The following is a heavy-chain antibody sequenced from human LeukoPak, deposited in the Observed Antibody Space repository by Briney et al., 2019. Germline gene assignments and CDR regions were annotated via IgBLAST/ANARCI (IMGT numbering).Heavy chain of an antibody. D-gene: IGHD3-16*02. J-gene: IGHJ6*03. CDR3: ASSVAEGRYPRYYYYLDV. V-gene: IGHV1-69*02. CDR1: GGTFSSYT. CDR2: IIPILGIA. Sequence: ASVKVSCKASGGTFSSYTISWVRQAPGQGLECMGRIIPILGIANYAQKFQGRVTITADKSTSTAYMELSSLRSEDTAVYYCASSVAEGRYPRYYYYLDVWGKATTVTVSS.